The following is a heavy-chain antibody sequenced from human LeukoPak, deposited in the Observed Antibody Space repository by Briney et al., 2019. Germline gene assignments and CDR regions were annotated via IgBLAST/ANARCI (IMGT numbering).Heavy chain of an antibody. J-gene: IGHJ5*02. CDR3: VGQSVEGGWFDP. V-gene: IGHV4-38-2*02. Sequence: SETLSLTCTVSDYSISSGYYWGWIRQSPGKGLEWIGTIYHSGSAYYNPSLKSRVTISVDTSKNLFSLRLTSVTAADTAVYYCVGQSVEGGWFDPWGQGTLVTVSS. D-gene: IGHD3-10*01. CDR1: DYSISSGYY. CDR2: IYHSGSA.